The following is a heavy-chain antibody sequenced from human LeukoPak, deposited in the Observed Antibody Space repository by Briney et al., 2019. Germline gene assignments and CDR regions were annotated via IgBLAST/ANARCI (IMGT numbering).Heavy chain of an antibody. Sequence: SDTLSLTCSVSGGSISSSSSSSYYWGWIRQPPGKGLEWIGSIYYSGKTYYNPSLKSRVTISLDTSKNQFSLELSSVTAADTAVYYCARRPGGNTYGYWFDPWGQGTLVTVSS. CDR3: ARRPGGNTYGYWFDP. CDR2: IYYSGKT. J-gene: IGHJ5*02. CDR1: GGSISSSSSSSYY. V-gene: IGHV4-39*01. D-gene: IGHD5-18*01.